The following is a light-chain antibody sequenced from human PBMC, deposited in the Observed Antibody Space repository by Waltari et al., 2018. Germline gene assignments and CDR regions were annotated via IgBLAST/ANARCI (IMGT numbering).Light chain of an antibody. Sequence: QSALTQPASVSGSPGQSITISCTGTSSDVGNYNFVSWYQQHPGKAPKLMIYEGSKLPSGVANRFPGSKSGNSASLTISVLQAEDEADYYCCSYAGSTTFYVFGTETKVTVV. J-gene: IGLJ1*01. CDR3: CSYAGSTTFYV. CDR1: SSDVGNYNF. V-gene: IGLV2-23*01. CDR2: EGS.